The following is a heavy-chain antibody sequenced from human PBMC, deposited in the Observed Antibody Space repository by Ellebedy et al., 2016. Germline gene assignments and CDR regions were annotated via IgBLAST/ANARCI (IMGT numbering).Heavy chain of an antibody. D-gene: IGHD6-13*01. CDR3: ASPGIAAGRRPGWGKTYWYFDL. CDR1: GGSISSYY. CDR2: IYTSGST. V-gene: IGHV4-4*07. Sequence: SETLSLTXTVSGGSISSYYWSWIRQPAGKGLEWIGRIYTSGSTNYNPSLKSRVTMSVDTSKNQFSLKLSSVTAADTAVYYCASPGIAAGRRPGWGKTYWYFDLWGRGTLVTVSS. J-gene: IGHJ2*01.